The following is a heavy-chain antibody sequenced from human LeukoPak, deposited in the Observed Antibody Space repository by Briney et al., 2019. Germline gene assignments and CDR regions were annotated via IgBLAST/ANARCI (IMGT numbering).Heavy chain of an antibody. D-gene: IGHD2-15*01. CDR3: ATARVGFDP. CDR2: IYHSGST. Sequence: PSETLSLTCAVSGYSISSGYYWGWIRQPPGKGLEWIGSIYHSGSTYYNPPLKSRVTISVDTSKNQFSLKLSSVTAADTAVYYCATARVGFDPWGQGTLVTVSS. V-gene: IGHV4-38-2*01. CDR1: GYSISSGYY. J-gene: IGHJ5*02.